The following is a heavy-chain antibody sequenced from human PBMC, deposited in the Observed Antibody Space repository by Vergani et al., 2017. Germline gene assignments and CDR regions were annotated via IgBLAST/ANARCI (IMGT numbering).Heavy chain of an antibody. Sequence: EVQLVQSGAEVKKPGESLKISCKGSGYSFTSYWIGWVRQMPGKGLEWMGIIYPGDSDTRYSQSFQGQVTISADKSISTAYLQWSSLKASDTAMYYCARGILLWFGEFSPFGFDPWGQGTLVTVSS. D-gene: IGHD3-10*01. V-gene: IGHV5-51*01. CDR1: GYSFTSYW. CDR2: IYPGDSDT. CDR3: ARGILLWFGEFSPFGFDP. J-gene: IGHJ5*02.